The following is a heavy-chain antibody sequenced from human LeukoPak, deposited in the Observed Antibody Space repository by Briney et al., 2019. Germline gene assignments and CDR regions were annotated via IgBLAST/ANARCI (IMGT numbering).Heavy chain of an antibody. CDR2: ISGSGDST. CDR1: GLTFSNFG. V-gene: IGHV3-23*01. J-gene: IGHJ3*02. Sequence: GGSLRLSCVASGLTFSNFGMSWVRQAPRKGLEWVSAISGSGDSTYYADSVKGRFTISRDNSKNTLYLQMNSLRAEDTAVYYCARVNPGTSSEDGFDIWGQGTMVTVSS. CDR3: ARVNPGTSSEDGFDI. D-gene: IGHD2-2*01.